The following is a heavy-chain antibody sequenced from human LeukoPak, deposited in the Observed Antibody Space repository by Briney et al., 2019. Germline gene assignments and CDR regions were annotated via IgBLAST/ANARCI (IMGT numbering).Heavy chain of an antibody. V-gene: IGHV4-38-2*02. J-gene: IGHJ4*02. CDR3: ARVRTAMVGFMDY. CDR1: GYSISSGYY. D-gene: IGHD5-18*01. CDR2: IYHSGST. Sequence: SETLSLTCTVSGYSISSGYYWGWIRQPPGKGLEWIGSIYHSGSTYYNPSLKSRVTISVDTSKNQFSLKLSSVTAADTAVYYCARVRTAMVGFMDYWGQGTLVTVSS.